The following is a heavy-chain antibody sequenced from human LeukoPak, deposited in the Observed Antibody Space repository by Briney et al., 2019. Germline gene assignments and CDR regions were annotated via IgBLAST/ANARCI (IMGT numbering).Heavy chain of an antibody. Sequence: GGSRRLSCSVSGFTISSYAMHWVRQAPGKGLEYVSSISSDGGSTFYADSVKGRFTISRDNSKNTLSLQMSSLRTEDTAVYYCVKDRWVDYWGQGTLVTVSS. CDR3: VKDRWVDY. CDR1: GFTISSYA. J-gene: IGHJ4*02. D-gene: IGHD4-23*01. V-gene: IGHV3-64D*06. CDR2: ISSDGGST.